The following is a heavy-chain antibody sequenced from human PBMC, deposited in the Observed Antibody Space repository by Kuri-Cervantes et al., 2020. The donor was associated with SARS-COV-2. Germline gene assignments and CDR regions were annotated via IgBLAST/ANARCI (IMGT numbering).Heavy chain of an antibody. Sequence: LSLTCAASGFTFSNAWMSWVRQAPGKALEWVSSISGSGSYIYYADSVKGRFTISKESGENSLYLQMNSLRAEDTAVYYCARQFVNDFWSGYVGYWGQGTLVTVSS. CDR1: GFTFSNAW. D-gene: IGHD3-3*01. CDR2: ISGSGSYI. CDR3: ARQFVNDFWSGYVGY. V-gene: IGHV3-21*01. J-gene: IGHJ4*02.